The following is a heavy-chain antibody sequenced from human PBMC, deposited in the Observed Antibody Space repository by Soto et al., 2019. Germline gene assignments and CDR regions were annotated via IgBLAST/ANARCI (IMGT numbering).Heavy chain of an antibody. CDR2: INPSGGST. J-gene: IGHJ6*02. CDR3: AKTGSGSTYPYYYGMDV. CDR1: GYTFTSYY. V-gene: IGHV1-46*01. Sequence: ASVKVSCKASGYTFTSYYIHWVRQAPGQGLEWMGIINPSGGSTTYAQKFQDRGIMTRDTSTCTFYMELSSLSSGDTAVYYCAKTGSGSTYPYYYGMDVWGQGTTVTVSS. D-gene: IGHD2-15*01.